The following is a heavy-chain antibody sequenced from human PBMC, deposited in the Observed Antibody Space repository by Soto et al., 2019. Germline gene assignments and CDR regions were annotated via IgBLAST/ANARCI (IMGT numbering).Heavy chain of an antibody. V-gene: IGHV3-23*01. CDR1: GFTFSSYG. Sequence: PWGSLRLSCAASGFTFSSYGMSWVRQAPGKGPEWVSSIGSSGYRTDYADSVKGRFTISRDNSKTTLYLQMNSLRAEDTAMYYCARAPADYDVLNWGQGTLVNVSS. J-gene: IGHJ4*02. CDR3: ARAPADYDVLN. CDR2: IGSSGYRT. D-gene: IGHD3-10*02.